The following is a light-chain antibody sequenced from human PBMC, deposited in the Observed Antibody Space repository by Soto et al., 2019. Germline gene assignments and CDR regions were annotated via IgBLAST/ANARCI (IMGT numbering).Light chain of an antibody. CDR3: QQSYSTPRT. CDR2: AAS. J-gene: IGKJ5*01. Sequence: DIQMTQSPSSLSASVGDIVTITCRASQSISNYLNWYQQKPGKAPTVLIYAASSLQSGVPSRFSGSGSVTDFTLTISSLQPEDFATYYCQQSYSTPRTFGQGTRLEIK. CDR1: QSISNY. V-gene: IGKV1-39*01.